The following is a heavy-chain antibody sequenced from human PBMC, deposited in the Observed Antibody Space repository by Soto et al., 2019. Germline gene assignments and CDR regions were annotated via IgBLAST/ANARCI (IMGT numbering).Heavy chain of an antibody. J-gene: IGHJ4*02. CDR2: IRSKAYGGTT. CDR3: TREEYLYYFDY. CDR1: GFAFGDYA. Sequence: PGGSLRLSCTASGFAFGDYAMSWFRQAPGKGLEWVSFIRSKAYGGTTEYAASVKGRFTISRDDSKGIAYLQMNSLKTEDTAVYYCTREEYLYYFDYWGQGTLVTVSS. V-gene: IGHV3-49*03.